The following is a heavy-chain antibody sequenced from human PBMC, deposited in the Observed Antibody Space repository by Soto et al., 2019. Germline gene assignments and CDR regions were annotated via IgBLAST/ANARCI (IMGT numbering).Heavy chain of an antibody. CDR2: ITGGVGVT. V-gene: IGHV3-23*01. CDR1: GFTFSSYA. D-gene: IGHD3-16*01. Sequence: EVQLLESGGGLVQPGGSLRLSCAASGFTFSSYAMTWVRQAPGKGLEWVSVITGGVGVTYYADSVKGRFTISRDNSKNTLYLQMNSLRAEDTGVYNCAKVQGDTFNKCYVHYCGPGTLVTVSS. J-gene: IGHJ4*02. CDR3: AKVQGDTFNKCYVHY.